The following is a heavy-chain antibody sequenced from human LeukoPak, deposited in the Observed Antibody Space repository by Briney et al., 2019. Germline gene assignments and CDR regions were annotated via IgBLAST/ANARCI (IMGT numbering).Heavy chain of an antibody. J-gene: IGHJ4*02. CDR2: INYSGTT. V-gene: IGHV4-38-2*02. Sequence: SETLSLTCTVSTYSISSGYYWGWIRQPPGEGLEWIGSINYSGTTYYNPSLKSRVTISVDRSKNQFSLKLSSVTAADTAVYYCARGGYSNPWFFDYWGQGTLVTVSS. CDR1: TYSISSGYY. D-gene: IGHD4-11*01. CDR3: ARGGYSNPWFFDY.